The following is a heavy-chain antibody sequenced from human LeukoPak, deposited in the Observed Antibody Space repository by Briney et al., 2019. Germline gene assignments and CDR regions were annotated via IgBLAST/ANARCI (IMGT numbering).Heavy chain of an antibody. Sequence: GGSLRLSCAASGFTFSSYAMSWVRQAPGKGLEWVSAISGSGGSTYYADSVKGRFTISRDNSKSTLYLQMNSLGAEDTAVYYCAKPRIAAAGTPEYFQHWGQGTLVTVSS. CDR1: GFTFSSYA. J-gene: IGHJ1*01. D-gene: IGHD6-13*01. CDR3: AKPRIAAAGTPEYFQH. V-gene: IGHV3-23*01. CDR2: ISGSGGST.